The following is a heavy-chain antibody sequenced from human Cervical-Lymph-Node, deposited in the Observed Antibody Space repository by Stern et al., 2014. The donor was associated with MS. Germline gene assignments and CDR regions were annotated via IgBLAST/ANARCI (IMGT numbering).Heavy chain of an antibody. Sequence: VQLVESGAEVKKPGASVKISCKAPGYKFTNYYIHWMRQAPGQGPEWMGMINPSGDSTTYAQKFQGRVTMTRDTSTSTVYMELSRLRSEDAAVYYCASGRLSYWGQGTQVTVSS. V-gene: IGHV1-46*01. CDR2: INPSGDST. J-gene: IGHJ4*02. CDR3: ASGRLSY. CDR1: GYKFTNYY.